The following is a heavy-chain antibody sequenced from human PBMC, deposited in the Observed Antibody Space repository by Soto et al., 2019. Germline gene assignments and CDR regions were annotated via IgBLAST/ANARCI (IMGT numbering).Heavy chain of an antibody. Sequence: GGSLRLSCAASGFTFSSYAMSWVRQAPGKGLEWVSGISGSGGSTYYADSGKGRFTISRDNSKNTLYLQMNSLRAEDTAVYYCAKDHMTTVKPLYYYYGMDVWGQGTTVTVSS. D-gene: IGHD4-17*01. CDR3: AKDHMTTVKPLYYYYGMDV. J-gene: IGHJ6*02. CDR1: GFTFSSYA. V-gene: IGHV3-23*01. CDR2: ISGSGGST.